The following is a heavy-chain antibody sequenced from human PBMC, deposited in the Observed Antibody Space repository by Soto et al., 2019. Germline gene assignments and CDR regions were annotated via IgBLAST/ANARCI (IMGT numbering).Heavy chain of an antibody. V-gene: IGHV1-3*01. Sequence: PGQKLGWMGWINAGNGNTKYSQKFQGRVTITRDTSASTAYMELSSLRSEDTAVYYCASRTYYYDSSGYSPDYYYGMDVWGQGTTVTVSS. CDR2: INAGNGNT. D-gene: IGHD3-22*01. J-gene: IGHJ6*02. CDR3: ASRTYYYDSSGYSPDYYYGMDV.